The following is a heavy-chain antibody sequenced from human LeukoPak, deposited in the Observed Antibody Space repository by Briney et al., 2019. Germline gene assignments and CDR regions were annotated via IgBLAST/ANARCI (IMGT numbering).Heavy chain of an antibody. CDR1: GFTSSNYA. J-gene: IGHJ4*02. CDR3: AKWGDYDILTGYYDSDY. CDR2: IVGTGGST. Sequence: PGGSLRLSCAASGFTSSNYAMSWVRQAPGKGLEWVSAIVGTGGSTYYADSVKGRFTISRDNSKNTLYPQMNSLRAEDTAVYYCAKWGDYDILTGYYDSDYWGQGTQVTVSS. D-gene: IGHD3-9*01. V-gene: IGHV3-23*01.